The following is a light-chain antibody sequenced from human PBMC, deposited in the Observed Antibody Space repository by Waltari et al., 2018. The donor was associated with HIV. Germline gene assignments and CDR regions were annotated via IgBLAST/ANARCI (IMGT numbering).Light chain of an antibody. J-gene: IGLJ3*02. CDR2: HDS. CDR3: QVWDSSSHHWV. V-gene: IGLV3-21*02. Sequence: SYVLTQPPSVSVAPGQTARITCGGNNIGSKSVQWYRQKPGQAPVVVVYHDSGRPSGIPERFSGSNSGNTATLTLSRVEAGDEADYYCQVWDSSSHHWVFGGGTKLTVL. CDR1: NIGSKS.